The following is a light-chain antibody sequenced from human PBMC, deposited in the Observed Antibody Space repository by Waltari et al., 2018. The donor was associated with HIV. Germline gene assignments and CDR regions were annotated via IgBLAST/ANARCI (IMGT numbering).Light chain of an antibody. CDR3: GSRDTSGYSFA. CDR2: GTN. V-gene: IGLV3-19*01. J-gene: IGLJ1*01. CDR1: SLRTYY. Sequence: SSDLTPDPGVSVAVGQTVRITCQGDSLRTYYAAWYQQKPGQAPILVVYGTNNRPAGVPDRFSGSTSGDTASLTITGAQAVDEADYYCGSRDTSGYSFAFGPGTKVTVL.